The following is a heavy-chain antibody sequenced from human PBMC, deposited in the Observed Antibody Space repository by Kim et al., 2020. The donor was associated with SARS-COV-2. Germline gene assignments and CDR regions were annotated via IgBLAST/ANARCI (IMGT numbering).Heavy chain of an antibody. CDR3: ARWDTSGYDKYYFDY. CDR1: GFTFSTNW. D-gene: IGHD3-22*01. Sequence: GGSLRLSCAASGFTFSTNWMTWVRQAPGKGLEWVANIKQDGSEKNYVDSVKGRFTISRDNAKNSLYLEMNSLRADDTAVYYCARWDTSGYDKYYFDYWGQGTLVTVSS. CDR2: IKQDGSEK. V-gene: IGHV3-7*03. J-gene: IGHJ4*02.